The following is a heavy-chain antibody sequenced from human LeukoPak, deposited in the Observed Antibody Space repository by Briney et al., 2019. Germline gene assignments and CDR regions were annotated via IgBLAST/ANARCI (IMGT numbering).Heavy chain of an antibody. CDR3: ARGFRVAVAAGYYYYGMDV. D-gene: IGHD6-19*01. V-gene: IGHV3-53*01. Sequence: GGSLRLSCAASGFTVSSNYMSWVRQAPGKGVEGVSVIYSGGNTYYADSVKGRFTISRDSSKNTLYPQMNSLRAEDTAVYYCARGFRVAVAAGYYYYGMDVWGQGTTVTVSS. CDR2: IYSGGNT. J-gene: IGHJ6*02. CDR1: GFTVSSNY.